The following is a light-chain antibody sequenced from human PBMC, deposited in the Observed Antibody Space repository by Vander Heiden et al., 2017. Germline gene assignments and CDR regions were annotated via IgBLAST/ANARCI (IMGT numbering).Light chain of an antibody. Sequence: EIVLTQSPGTLSLSPGERATLSCRASQSVSSSYLAWYQQKPGQAPRLLIYGASSRVTGIPDRFSGSGSGTDFTLSISRLEPEDFAVYYCHQEGSSLWTFGQWTKVXIK. J-gene: IGKJ1*01. V-gene: IGKV3-20*01. CDR2: GAS. CDR1: QSVSSSY. CDR3: HQEGSSLWT.